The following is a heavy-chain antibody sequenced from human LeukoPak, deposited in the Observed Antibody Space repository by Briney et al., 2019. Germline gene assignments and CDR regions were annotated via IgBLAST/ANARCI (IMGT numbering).Heavy chain of an antibody. V-gene: IGHV4-34*01. J-gene: IGHJ4*02. D-gene: IGHD4-17*01. Sequence: PSETLSLTCAVYGTSFSGHYWSRIRQPPGKRLEWIGEINHSGSTNYNPSLKSRITISVDTSKNQFSLKLSSVTAADTAVYYCARHVRWLRSGFDYWGQGTLVTVSS. CDR2: INHSGST. CDR3: ARHVRWLRSGFDY. CDR1: GTSFSGHY.